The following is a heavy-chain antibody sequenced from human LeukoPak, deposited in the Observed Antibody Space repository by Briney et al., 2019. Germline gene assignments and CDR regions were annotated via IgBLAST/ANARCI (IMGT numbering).Heavy chain of an antibody. D-gene: IGHD3/OR15-3a*01. V-gene: IGHV4-59*02. CDR2: IYYSGST. J-gene: IGHJ4*02. CDR1: GGSVSSSH. Sequence: SETLSLNCTVSGGSVSSSHWNWIRQPPGKGLEWIGYIYYSGSTNYNPSLKSRVTISVDTSKNQFSLKLSSVTAADTAVYYCARSHSVWTSFDYWGQGTLVTVSS. CDR3: ARSHSVWTSFDY.